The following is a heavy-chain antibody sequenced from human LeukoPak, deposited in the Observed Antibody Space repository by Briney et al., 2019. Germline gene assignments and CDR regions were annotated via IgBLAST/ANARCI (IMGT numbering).Heavy chain of an antibody. D-gene: IGHD3-22*01. CDR2: INPSGGST. CDR3: AGGRRITMIVVALDY. V-gene: IGHV1-46*01. J-gene: IGHJ4*02. CDR1: GYTFTSYY. Sequence: ASVKVSCKASGYTFTSYYMHWVRQAPGQGLEWMGIINPSGGSTSYAQKFQGRVTMTRDTSTSTVYMELSSLRSEDTAVYYCAGGRRITMIVVALDYWGQGTLVTVSS.